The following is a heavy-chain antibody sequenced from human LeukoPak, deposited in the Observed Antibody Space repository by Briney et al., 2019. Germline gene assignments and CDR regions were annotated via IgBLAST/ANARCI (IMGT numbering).Heavy chain of an antibody. V-gene: IGHV3-23*01. Sequence: PGGSLRLSCAASGFTFSSYAMSWVRQAPGKGLEWVSAISGSGGSTYYADSVKGRFTISRDNSKNTLYLQMNSLRAKDTAVYYCAKDGMGSLVLFDYWGQGTLVTVSS. CDR2: ISGSGGST. D-gene: IGHD4/OR15-4a*01. CDR3: AKDGMGSLVLFDY. J-gene: IGHJ4*02. CDR1: GFTFSSYA.